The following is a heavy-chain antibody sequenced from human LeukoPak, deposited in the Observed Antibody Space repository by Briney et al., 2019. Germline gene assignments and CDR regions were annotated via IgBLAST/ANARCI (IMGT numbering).Heavy chain of an antibody. Sequence: GASVKVSCKASGYTFTGYYMHWVRQAPGQGLGWMGWINPNSGGTNYAQKFQGRVTMTRDTSISTAYMELSRLRSDDTAVYYCARVSSSKLLWFGEFTHTNFDYWGQGTLVTVSS. CDR1: GYTFTGYY. J-gene: IGHJ4*02. V-gene: IGHV1-2*02. CDR3: ARVSSSKLLWFGEFTHTNFDY. D-gene: IGHD3-10*01. CDR2: INPNSGGT.